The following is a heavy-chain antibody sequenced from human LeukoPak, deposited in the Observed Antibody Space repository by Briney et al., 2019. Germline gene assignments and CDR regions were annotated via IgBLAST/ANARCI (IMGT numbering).Heavy chain of an antibody. D-gene: IGHD3-22*01. CDR1: GYPFNLYG. CDR2: ISPHTANT. J-gene: IGHJ4*02. V-gene: IGHV1-18*01. Sequence: ASVKVSCKASGYPFNLYGITWVRQAPGQGLEWLGWISPHTANTNYVQNLQDRVTLTTDTSTSTVYMPLRSLRSDDTAVYYCARVVYYDSSGYFDNWGQGTLVTVSS. CDR3: ARVVYYDSSGYFDN.